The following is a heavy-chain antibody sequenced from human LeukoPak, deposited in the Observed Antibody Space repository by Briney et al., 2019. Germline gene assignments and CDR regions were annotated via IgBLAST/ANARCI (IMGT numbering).Heavy chain of an antibody. V-gene: IGHV1-18*01. Sequence: GASRKVSCTASGYTFTSYGISGVRQAPGEGLEWMGWISSYNGNTHYAQKLQGRVTMTTDTSTSTSYMELRSLRSDDTAVYYCAREDRRWNYRYFDYWGQGTLVTVSS. CDR3: AREDRRWNYRYFDY. CDR1: GYTFTSYG. CDR2: ISSYNGNT. D-gene: IGHD1-7*01. J-gene: IGHJ4*02.